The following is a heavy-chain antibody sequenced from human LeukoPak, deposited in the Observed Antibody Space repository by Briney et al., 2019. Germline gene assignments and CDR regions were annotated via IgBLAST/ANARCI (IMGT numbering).Heavy chain of an antibody. D-gene: IGHD3-22*01. CDR3: ARDGGGSSGYYWGLGY. V-gene: IGHV3-30*04. J-gene: IGHJ4*02. CDR2: ISYDGSNK. Sequence: PGGSLRLSCAASGFTFSSYAMHWVRQAPGKGLEWVAVISYDGSNKYYADSVKGRFTISRDNSKNTLYLQMNSLRAEDTAVYYCARDGGGSSGYYWGLGYWGQGTLVTVSS. CDR1: GFTFSSYA.